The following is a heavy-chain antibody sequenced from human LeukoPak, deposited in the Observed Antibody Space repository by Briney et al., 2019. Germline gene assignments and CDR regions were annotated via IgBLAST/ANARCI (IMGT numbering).Heavy chain of an antibody. J-gene: IGHJ4*02. CDR1: GYTFTGYY. CDR3: ARDSGVSSAFNFDY. D-gene: IGHD6-19*01. V-gene: IGHV1-2*02. Sequence: AASVKVSCKASGYTFTGYYMHWVRQAPGQGLEWMGWINPNSGGTNYAQKFQGRVTMTRDTSISTAYMELSRLRSDDMAVYYCARDSGVSSAFNFDYWGQGTLVTVSS. CDR2: INPNSGGT.